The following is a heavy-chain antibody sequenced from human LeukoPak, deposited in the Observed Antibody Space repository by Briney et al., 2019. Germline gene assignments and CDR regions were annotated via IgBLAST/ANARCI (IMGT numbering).Heavy chain of an antibody. CDR2: ISTSSIYI. CDR1: GFTFSTYS. CDR3: ASLNYGQVWGSPHYFFDY. J-gene: IGHJ4*02. V-gene: IGHV3-21*06. D-gene: IGHD3-16*01. Sequence: GGSLRLSCAASGFTFSTYSMNWVRQAPGKGLEWVSSISTSSIYIYYAESMKGRFTISRDNAKNSLYLQVKSLRVEDTALYYCASLNYGQVWGSPHYFFDYWGQGILVTVSS.